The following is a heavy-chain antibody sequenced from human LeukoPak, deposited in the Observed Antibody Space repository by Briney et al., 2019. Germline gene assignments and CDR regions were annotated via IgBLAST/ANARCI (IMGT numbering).Heavy chain of an antibody. CDR3: AKGAGPPWFDP. CDR1: GGSTSSDY. Sequence: PSETLSLTCTVSGGSTSSDYWSWIRQPPGKGLEWIGYMYYSGSTNYSPSLKSRVTISIDTSRNQFSMNLNSVTAADTAVYYCAKGAGPPWFDPWGQGTLVTVSS. V-gene: IGHV4-59*08. CDR2: MYYSGST. J-gene: IGHJ5*02. D-gene: IGHD6-19*01.